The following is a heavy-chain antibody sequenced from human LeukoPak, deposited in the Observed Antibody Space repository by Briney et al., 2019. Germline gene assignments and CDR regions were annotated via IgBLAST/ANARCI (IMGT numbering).Heavy chain of an antibody. J-gene: IGHJ3*02. CDR2: INHSGST. Sequence: SQTLSLTCAVYGGSFSGYYWSWIRQPPGKGLEGIGEINHSGSTNYNPSLKSRVTISVDTSKNQFSLKLSSVAAADTAVYYCASPYHYYDSSGYGGVFDIWGQGTMVTVSS. D-gene: IGHD3-22*01. CDR1: GGSFSGYY. V-gene: IGHV4-34*01. CDR3: ASPYHYYDSSGYGGVFDI.